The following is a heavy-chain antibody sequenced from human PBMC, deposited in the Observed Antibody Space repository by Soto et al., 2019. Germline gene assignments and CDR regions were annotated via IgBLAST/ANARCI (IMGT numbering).Heavy chain of an antibody. Sequence: ASVKVSCKASGYTFTSYAMHWVRQAPGQRLEWMGWINAGNGNTKYSQKFQGRVTITRDTSASTAYMELSSLRSEDTAVYYCATQNYYDSSGYWKYYYYYGIDVWGQGTTVTVSS. CDR3: ATQNYYDSSGYWKYYYYYGIDV. CDR2: INAGNGNT. J-gene: IGHJ6*02. D-gene: IGHD3-22*01. CDR1: GYTFTSYA. V-gene: IGHV1-3*01.